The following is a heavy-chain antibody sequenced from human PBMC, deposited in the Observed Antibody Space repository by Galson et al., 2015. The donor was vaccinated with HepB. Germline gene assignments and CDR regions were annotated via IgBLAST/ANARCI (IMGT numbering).Heavy chain of an antibody. CDR2: ISSSSGST. D-gene: IGHD6-13*01. CDR3: ARAALMAAAGRWEYFQH. J-gene: IGHJ1*01. Sequence: SLRLSCAASGFTFSDYYMGWIRRAPGKGLEWVSYISSSSGSTNYADSVKGRFTISRDNAKNSLYLQMNSLRAEDTAVYYCARAALMAAAGRWEYFQHWGQGTLVTVSS. CDR1: GFTFSDYY. V-gene: IGHV3-11*05.